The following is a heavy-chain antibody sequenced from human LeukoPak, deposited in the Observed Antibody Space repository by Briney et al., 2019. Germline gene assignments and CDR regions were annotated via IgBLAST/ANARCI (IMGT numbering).Heavy chain of an antibody. V-gene: IGHV5-51*01. CDR1: GYSFTSHW. D-gene: IGHD5-24*01. J-gene: IGHJ4*02. CDR2: VYPGDSDT. CDR3: ARHAVRDGYNRHNDY. Sequence: GESLKISCKGSGYSFTSHWIAWVRQMPGKGLEWMEIVYPGDSDTRYSPSFQGQVTISTDKSISTAYLQWNSLKASDTAMYYCARHAVRDGYNRHNDYWGQGTLVTVSS.